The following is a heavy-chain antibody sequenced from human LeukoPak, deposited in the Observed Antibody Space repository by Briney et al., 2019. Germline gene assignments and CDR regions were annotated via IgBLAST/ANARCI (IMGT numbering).Heavy chain of an antibody. J-gene: IGHJ4*02. CDR2: ISGDGTST. V-gene: IGHV3-43*02. CDR1: GFTFDDYA. Sequence: GGSLRLSCAASGFTFDDYALHWVRQAPGKGLEWLSVISGDGTSTYYADSVKGRFTISRDNSKNSLYVQMNSLGTEDTAFYYCARDICSSTSCYVHYFDKWGQGTLVTVSS. D-gene: IGHD2-2*01. CDR3: ARDICSSTSCYVHYFDK.